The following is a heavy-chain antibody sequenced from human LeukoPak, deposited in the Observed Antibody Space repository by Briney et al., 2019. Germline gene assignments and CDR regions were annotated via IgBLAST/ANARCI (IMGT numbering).Heavy chain of an antibody. J-gene: IGHJ4*02. CDR2: ISAYNGNT. D-gene: IGHD6-13*01. Sequence: ASVKVSCKASGYTFTSYGISWVRQAPGHGLEGMGWISAYNGNTNYAQKLQARVTMTTDTSTSTAYMELRSLRSDDAAVYYCARSLGQQLAYYFDYWGQGTLVTVSS. CDR3: ARSLGQQLAYYFDY. V-gene: IGHV1-18*01. CDR1: GYTFTSYG.